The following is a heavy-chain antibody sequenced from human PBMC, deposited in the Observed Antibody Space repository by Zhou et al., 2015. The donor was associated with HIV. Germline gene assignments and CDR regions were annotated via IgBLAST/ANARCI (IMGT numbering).Heavy chain of an antibody. Sequence: QVQLVQSGAEVKKPGSSVKVSCKASGGTFSSYTISWVRQAPGQGLEWMGRIIPILGIANYAQKFQGRVTITADKSTSTAYMELSSLRSEDTAVYYCARGSMVRGVIIGYFDYWGQGTPGHRLL. CDR3: ARGSMVRGVIIGYFDY. J-gene: IGHJ4*02. D-gene: IGHD3-10*01. CDR2: IIPILGIA. CDR1: GGTFSSYT. V-gene: IGHV1-69*02.